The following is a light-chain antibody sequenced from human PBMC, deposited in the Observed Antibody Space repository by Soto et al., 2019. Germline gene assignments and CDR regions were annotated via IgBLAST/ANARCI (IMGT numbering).Light chain of an antibody. CDR1: QSISTW. J-gene: IGKJ1*01. V-gene: IGKV1-5*03. CDR2: KAS. Sequence: IQITHAPATLSASVVGRVTFTFLASQSISTWLAWYQQKPGKALKLLIYKASTLDDGVPSRFSGSGSGTEFTLTLSTLQPADFATYYCQQYNSYPWTFGQGT. CDR3: QQYNSYPWT.